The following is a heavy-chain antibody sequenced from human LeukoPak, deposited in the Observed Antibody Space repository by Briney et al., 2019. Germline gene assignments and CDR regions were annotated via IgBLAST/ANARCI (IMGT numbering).Heavy chain of an antibody. CDR2: IYYSSGST. Sequence: SETLSLTCSVSGGSISRSSYYWGWIRQPPGKGLEWIGTIYYSSGSTYYNPSLKSRVTISVDTSKNQFSLKLSSVTAADTAVYYCARPIPAVPLNWFDPWGQGTLVTVSS. CDR3: ARPIPAVPLNWFDP. D-gene: IGHD2-2*01. J-gene: IGHJ5*02. V-gene: IGHV4-39*01. CDR1: GGSISRSSYY.